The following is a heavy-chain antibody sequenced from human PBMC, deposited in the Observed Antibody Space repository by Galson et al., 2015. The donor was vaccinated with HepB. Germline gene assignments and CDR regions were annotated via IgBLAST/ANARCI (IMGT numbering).Heavy chain of an antibody. CDR2: IDWDDDK. V-gene: IGHV2-70*11. Sequence: PALVKPTQTLTLTCTFSGFSLSTSGMCVSWIRQPPGKALEWLARIDWDDDKYYSTSLKTRLTISKDTSKNQVVLTMTNMDPVDTATYYCARETYYDILTGYYYPSDYYNDLDVWGQGTTVTVSS. D-gene: IGHD3-9*01. CDR3: ARETYYDILTGYYYPSDYYNDLDV. J-gene: IGHJ6*02. CDR1: GFSLSTSGMC.